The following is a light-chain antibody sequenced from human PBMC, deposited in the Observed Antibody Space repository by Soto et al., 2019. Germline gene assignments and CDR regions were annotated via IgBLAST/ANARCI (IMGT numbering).Light chain of an antibody. Sequence: EIVLTQSPGTLSLSPGERATLSCRASQSVSSSYLAWHQQKPGQAPRLLIYGASSRATGIPDRFSGSGSGTDFTLTISILEPEDFAVYYCQQYDSSPLTFGGGTKVEIK. CDR3: QQYDSSPLT. CDR1: QSVSSSY. J-gene: IGKJ4*01. V-gene: IGKV3-20*01. CDR2: GAS.